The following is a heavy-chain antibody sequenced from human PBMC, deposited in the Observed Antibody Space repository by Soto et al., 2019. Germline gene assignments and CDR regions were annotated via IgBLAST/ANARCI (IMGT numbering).Heavy chain of an antibody. CDR1: GFTFSSYG. J-gene: IGHJ4*02. CDR3: AKLSSVVVPAAMFGTRAPFDY. CDR2: ISYDGSNK. Sequence: PGGSLRPSCAASGFTFSSYGMHWVRQAPGKGLEWVAVISYDGSNKYYADSVKGRFTISRDNSKNTLYLQMNSLRAEDTAVYYCAKLSSVVVPAAMFGTRAPFDYWGQGTLVTVSS. V-gene: IGHV3-30*18. D-gene: IGHD2-2*01.